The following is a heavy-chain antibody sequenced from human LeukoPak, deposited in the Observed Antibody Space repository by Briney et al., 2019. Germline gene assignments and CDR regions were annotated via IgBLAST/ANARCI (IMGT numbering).Heavy chain of an antibody. Sequence: GGSLRLSCAASGLTFDDYAMHWVRQAPGKGLEWVSGISWNSGSIGYADSVKGRFTISRDNAKNSLYLQMNSLRAEDTALYYCARGPKVGASDFDYWGQGTLVTVSS. D-gene: IGHD1-26*01. CDR2: ISWNSGSI. V-gene: IGHV3-9*01. CDR3: ARGPKVGASDFDY. CDR1: GLTFDDYA. J-gene: IGHJ4*02.